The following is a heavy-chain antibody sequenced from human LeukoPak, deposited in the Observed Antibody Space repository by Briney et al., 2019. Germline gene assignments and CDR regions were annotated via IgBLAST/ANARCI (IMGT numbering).Heavy chain of an antibody. CDR1: GFTFNNYA. D-gene: IGHD3-22*01. CDR3: AGYSSFDC. V-gene: IGHV3-23*01. J-gene: IGHJ4*02. Sequence: GGSLRLSCAASGFTFNNYAMNWVRQAPGKGLEWVSVISGSGGTTYYADSVKGRFTISRDSSKNTLYLEMNSLRAEDTAVYYCAGYSSFDCWGQGTLVTVSS. CDR2: ISGSGGTT.